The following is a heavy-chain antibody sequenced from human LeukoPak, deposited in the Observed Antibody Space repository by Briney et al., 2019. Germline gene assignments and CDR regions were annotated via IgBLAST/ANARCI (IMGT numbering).Heavy chain of an antibody. CDR2: MNPNSGNT. D-gene: IGHD3-22*01. Sequence: ASVKVSCKASGYTFTSYDINWVRQATGQGLEWMGWMNPNSGNTGYTQMFQGRVTMTTDTSTSTAYMEVRSLRSDDTAVYYCVRDLGIYYDTSGIFFDYWGQGTLVTVSS. CDR3: VRDLGIYYDTSGIFFDY. V-gene: IGHV1-8*02. CDR1: GYTFTSYD. J-gene: IGHJ4*02.